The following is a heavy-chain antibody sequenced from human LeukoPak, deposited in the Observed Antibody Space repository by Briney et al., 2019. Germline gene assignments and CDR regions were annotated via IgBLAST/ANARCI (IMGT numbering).Heavy chain of an antibody. J-gene: IGHJ4*02. Sequence: ASVKVSCKASGYTFTSYGISWVRQAPGQGLEWMGWISAYNGNTNYAQKLQGRVTMTTDTSTSTAYMELRSLRSDDTAVYYCARVRGCSGGSCFPRFDYWGQGTLVTVSS. V-gene: IGHV1-18*01. CDR1: GYTFTSYG. CDR3: ARVRGCSGGSCFPRFDY. D-gene: IGHD2-15*01. CDR2: ISAYNGNT.